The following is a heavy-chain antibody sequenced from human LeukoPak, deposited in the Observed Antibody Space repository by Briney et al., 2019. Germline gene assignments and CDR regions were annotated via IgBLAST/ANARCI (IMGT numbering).Heavy chain of an antibody. CDR2: INSDGRST. D-gene: IGHD1-26*01. J-gene: IGHJ3*02. Sequence: GGSLRLSCAASGFTFSSYWMHWVRQAPGKGLVGVSRINSDGRSTSYADSVKGRFTISRDNAKNTLYLQMNSLRAEDTAVYYCAREEGIVGATGPGAFDIWGQGTMVTVSS. V-gene: IGHV3-74*01. CDR3: AREEGIVGATGPGAFDI. CDR1: GFTFSSYW.